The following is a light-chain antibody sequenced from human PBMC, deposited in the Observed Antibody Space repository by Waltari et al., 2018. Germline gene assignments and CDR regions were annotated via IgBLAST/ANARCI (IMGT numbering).Light chain of an antibody. CDR2: YDS. CDR3: QVWDSSSDHPGVV. Sequence: SYVLTQPPSVSVAPGKTARITCGGNNIGSKRVHLYQQKPGPAPVLVIYYDSDRPSGIPERFSGSNSGNTATLTISRVEAGDEADYYCQVWDSSSDHPGVVFGGGTKLTVL. CDR1: NIGSKR. V-gene: IGLV3-21*04. J-gene: IGLJ2*01.